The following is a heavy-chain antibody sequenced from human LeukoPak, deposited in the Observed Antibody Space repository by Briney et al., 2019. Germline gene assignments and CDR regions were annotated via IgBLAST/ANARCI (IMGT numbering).Heavy chain of an antibody. CDR3: ATEADDGTYGGWFDP. CDR1: GFTVSDNY. Sequence: PGGSLRPSCATSGFTVSDNYLSWVRQAPGKGLEWVSVIYSGGSTYYADSVKGRFTISRDNFKNTLFLQMNSLRGDDTAMYYCATEADDGTYGGWFDPWGQGTQVTVSS. CDR2: IYSGGST. D-gene: IGHD4-17*01. J-gene: IGHJ5*02. V-gene: IGHV3-66*01.